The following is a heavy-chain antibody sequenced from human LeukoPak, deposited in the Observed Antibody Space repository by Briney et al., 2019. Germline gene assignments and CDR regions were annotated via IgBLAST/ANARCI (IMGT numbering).Heavy chain of an antibody. J-gene: IGHJ3*02. CDR1: GGSISSSSYN. V-gene: IGHV4-39*01. Sequence: SETLSLTCTVSGGSISSSSYNWGWIRQPPGKGLEWIGSIYYSGSTYYNPSLKSRVTISVDTSKNQFSLKLSSVTAADTAVYYCARRRILNCQPAFDIWGQGTVVTVSS. CDR2: IYYSGST. CDR3: ARRRILNCQPAFDI. D-gene: IGHD1-20*01.